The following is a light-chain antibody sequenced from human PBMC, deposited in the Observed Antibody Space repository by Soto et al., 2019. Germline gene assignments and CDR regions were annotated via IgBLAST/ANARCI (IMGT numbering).Light chain of an antibody. CDR2: EVN. CDR3: SSYAGINNLGV. CDR1: SSDVGGYKY. J-gene: IGLJ1*01. Sequence: QSALTQPPSASGSPGQSVTISCTGTSSDVGGYKYVSWYQQHPGKAPKLMIFEVNKRPSGVPDRFSGSKSGNTASLTVSGLQAEDEADYYCSSYAGINNLGVFGTGTKFTVL. V-gene: IGLV2-8*01.